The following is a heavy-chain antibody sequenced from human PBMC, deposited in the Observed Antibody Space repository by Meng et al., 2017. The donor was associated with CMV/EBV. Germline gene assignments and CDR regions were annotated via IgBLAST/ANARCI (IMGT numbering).Heavy chain of an antibody. CDR2: IKSKTDGGTT. CDR3: TTDLEGYSGYRDFDY. V-gene: IGHV3-15*07. J-gene: IGHJ4*02. Sequence: FTFSNAWMNWVRQAPGKGLEWVGRIKSKTDGGTTDYAAPVKDRFTISRDDSKNTLYLQMNSLKTEDTAVYYCTTDLEGYSGYRDFDYWGQGTLVTVSS. D-gene: IGHD5-12*01. CDR1: FTFSNAW.